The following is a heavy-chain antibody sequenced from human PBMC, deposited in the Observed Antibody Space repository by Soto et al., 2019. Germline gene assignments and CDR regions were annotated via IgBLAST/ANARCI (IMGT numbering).Heavy chain of an antibody. CDR2: ISSTTNYI. Sequence: GGTLRLSCAASGFTFTRYSMNWVRQAPGKGLEWVSSISSTTNYIYYGDSMKGRFTISRDNAKNSLYLEMNSLRAEDTAVYYCARESEDLTSNFDYWGQGTLVTVSS. J-gene: IGHJ4*02. CDR1: GFTFTRYS. V-gene: IGHV3-21*06. CDR3: ARESEDLTSNFDY.